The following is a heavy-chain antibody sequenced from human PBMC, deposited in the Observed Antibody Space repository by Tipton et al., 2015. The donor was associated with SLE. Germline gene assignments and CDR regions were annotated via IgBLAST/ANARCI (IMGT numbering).Heavy chain of an antibody. CDR2: IYQSTSI. V-gene: IGHV4-38-2*01. CDR1: GYSISKTYY. D-gene: IGHD1-1*01. J-gene: IGHJ5*02. CDR3: ARGGKFDP. Sequence: TLSLTCGVSGYSISKTYYWSWVRLSPVKGLEWIGSIYQSTSIYYNPSLKSRVTLSMDASKNQFSLTLHSVIAADTAVYYCARGGKFDPWGQGISVTVSS.